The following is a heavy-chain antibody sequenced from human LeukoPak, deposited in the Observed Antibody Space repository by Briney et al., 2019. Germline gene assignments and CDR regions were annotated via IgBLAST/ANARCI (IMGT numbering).Heavy chain of an antibody. J-gene: IGHJ3*02. D-gene: IGHD3-22*01. CDR3: ARDRRDSRGNDAFDI. Sequence: ASVKVSCKASGYTFTSYGISWVRQAPGQGLEWMGWISAYNSNTNYAQKLQGRVTMTTDTSTSTAYMELRSLRSDDTAVYYCARDRRDSRGNDAFDIWGQGTMVTVSS. CDR1: GYTFTSYG. V-gene: IGHV1-18*01. CDR2: ISAYNSNT.